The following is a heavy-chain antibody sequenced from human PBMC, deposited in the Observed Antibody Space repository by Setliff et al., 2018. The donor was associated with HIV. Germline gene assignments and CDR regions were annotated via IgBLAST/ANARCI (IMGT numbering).Heavy chain of an antibody. D-gene: IGHD6-13*01. CDR3: AREASSWYYYFDS. J-gene: IGHJ4*02. CDR2: IYTSGST. Sequence: SETLSLTCTVSGGSISSSSYYWGWIRQPAGKGLEWIGRIYTSGSTNYNPSLKSRVTMSVDTSKNQFSLKLTSVTAADTAVYYCAREASSWYYYFDSWGQGALVTVSS. CDR1: GGSISSSSYY. V-gene: IGHV4-61*02.